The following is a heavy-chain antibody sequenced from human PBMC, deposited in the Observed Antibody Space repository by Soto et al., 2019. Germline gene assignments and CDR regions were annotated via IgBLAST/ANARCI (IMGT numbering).Heavy chain of an antibody. Sequence: SQTLSLTCAISGDSVSSNSAAWNWIRQPPSRGLEWPGRTYYRSKWYNDYAVSVKSRITINPDTSKNQFSLQLNSVTPEDTAVYYCARVLNSSSPNYYYYYGMDVWGQGTTVTVSS. CDR2: TYYRSKWYN. CDR3: ARVLNSSSPNYYYYYGMDV. V-gene: IGHV6-1*01. J-gene: IGHJ6*02. CDR1: GDSVSSNSAA. D-gene: IGHD6-6*01.